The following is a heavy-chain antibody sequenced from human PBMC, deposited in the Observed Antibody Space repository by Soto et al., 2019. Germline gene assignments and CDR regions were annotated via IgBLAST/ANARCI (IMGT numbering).Heavy chain of an antibody. J-gene: IGHJ3*02. CDR2: ISYDGSNK. Sequence: LRLSCAASGSTFSYYPMHWVRQAPGKGLEWVAVISYDGSNKYYADSVKGRFTISRDNSKNTLYLQMNSLRDEDTAVYYCAKGWTDYYDSSGYAFDIWGQGTMVTV. V-gene: IGHV3-30-3*01. D-gene: IGHD3-22*01. CDR3: AKGWTDYYDSSGYAFDI. CDR1: GSTFSYYP.